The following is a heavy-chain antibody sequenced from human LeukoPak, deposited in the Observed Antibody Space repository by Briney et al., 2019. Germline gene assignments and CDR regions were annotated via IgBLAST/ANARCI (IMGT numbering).Heavy chain of an antibody. CDR2: INHSGST. CDR1: GGSISSGDYY. CDR3: ARALRGNGFDY. J-gene: IGHJ4*02. V-gene: IGHV4-39*07. Sequence: PSETLSLTCTVSGGSISSGDYYWSWIRQPPGKGLEWIGEINHSGSTNYNPSLKSRVTISVDTSKNQFSLKLSSVTAADTAVYYCARALRGNGFDYWGLGTLVTVSS.